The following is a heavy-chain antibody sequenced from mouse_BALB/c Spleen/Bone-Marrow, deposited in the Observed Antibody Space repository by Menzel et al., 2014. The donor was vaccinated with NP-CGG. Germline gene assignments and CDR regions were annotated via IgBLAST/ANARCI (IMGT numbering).Heavy chain of an antibody. CDR3: TLRWSYYAMDY. V-gene: IGHV1S22*01. CDR1: GYTFTGYW. CDR2: IYPGSGST. J-gene: IGHJ4*01. Sequence: LKQSGSELVRPGASVKLSCKASGYTFTGYWMHWVKQRPGQGLEWIGNIYPGSGSTNYDEKFKSKATLTVDTSSSTAYMQLSSLTSEDSAVYYCTLRWSYYAMDYWGQGTSVTVSS. D-gene: IGHD2-3*01.